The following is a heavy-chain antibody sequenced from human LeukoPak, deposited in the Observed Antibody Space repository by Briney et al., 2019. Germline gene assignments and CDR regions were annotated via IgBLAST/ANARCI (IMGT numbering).Heavy chain of an antibody. J-gene: IGHJ4*02. CDR2: IQSDGSIE. CDR1: GFTFSYYG. Sequence: GGSLRLSCAASGFTFSYYGMHWVRQAPGKGLEWVAAIQSDGSIEYYADSVKGRLIISRDNSKNTLYLQMGSLRAEDMAVYYCARMGADYWGQGTLVTVSS. V-gene: IGHV3-30*02. CDR3: ARMGADY. D-gene: IGHD2-8*01.